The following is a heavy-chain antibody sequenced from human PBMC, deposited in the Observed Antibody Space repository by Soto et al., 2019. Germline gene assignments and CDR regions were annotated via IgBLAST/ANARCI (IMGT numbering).Heavy chain of an antibody. D-gene: IGHD6-6*01. CDR2: INHSGST. CDR1: GGSFSGYY. CDR3: ARGGEYSSSSEGYYYYGMDV. Sequence: SETLSLTCAVYGGSFSGYYWSWIRQPPGKGLEWIGEINHSGSTNYNPSLKSRVTISVDTSKNQSSLKLSSVTAADTAVYYCARGGEYSSSSEGYYYYGMDVWGQGTTVTVSS. V-gene: IGHV4-34*01. J-gene: IGHJ6*02.